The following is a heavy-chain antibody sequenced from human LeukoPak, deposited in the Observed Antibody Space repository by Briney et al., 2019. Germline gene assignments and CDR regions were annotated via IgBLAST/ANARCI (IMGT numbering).Heavy chain of an antibody. CDR3: ARGGYCSGGRCYSSWFDP. Sequence: ASVKVSCKASGYTFTSYDINWVRQATGQGLEWMGWMNLNSGNTGYAQKFQGRVTMTRNTSISTAYMELSSLRSEDTAVYYCARGGYCSGGRCYSSWFDPWGQGTLVTVS. V-gene: IGHV1-8*01. CDR2: MNLNSGNT. J-gene: IGHJ5*02. CDR1: GYTFTSYD. D-gene: IGHD2-15*01.